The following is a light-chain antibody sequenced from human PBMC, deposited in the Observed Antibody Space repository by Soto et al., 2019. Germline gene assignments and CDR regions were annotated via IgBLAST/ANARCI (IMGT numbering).Light chain of an antibody. Sequence: DIPMTQSPSTLSACVGDRVTITCRASQSISRCLAWYQQKVGKAPNLLIYKASTLEGGVPSRFSGSGSGTEFTLTISSLQPDDSATYYCQQYNSYPGTFGQGTKLEIK. J-gene: IGKJ2*01. CDR1: QSISRC. CDR3: QQYNSYPGT. V-gene: IGKV1-5*03. CDR2: KAS.